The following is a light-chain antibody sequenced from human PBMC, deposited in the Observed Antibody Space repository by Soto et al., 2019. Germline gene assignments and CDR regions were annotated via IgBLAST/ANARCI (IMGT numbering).Light chain of an antibody. CDR1: SSDVGGYNY. V-gene: IGLV2-14*01. CDR2: EVD. CDR3: SSYTSSSTLV. Sequence: QSALTQPASVSGSPGQSITISCTGTSSDVGGYNYVSWYQQHPGKAPKLMIYEVDNRPSGVSTRFSGSKSGFTASLTISGLQAEDEADYYCSSYTSSSTLVFGGGTKVTVL. J-gene: IGLJ2*01.